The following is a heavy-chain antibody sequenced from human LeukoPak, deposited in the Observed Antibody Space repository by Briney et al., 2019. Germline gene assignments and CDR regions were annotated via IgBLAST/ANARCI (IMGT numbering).Heavy chain of an antibody. J-gene: IGHJ4*02. D-gene: IGHD3-3*01. CDR3: ARGPGYDFWSGYYYDY. CDR2: ISSSSSYI. CDR1: GFTFDDYG. Sequence: PGGSLRLSCAASGFTFDDYGMSWVRQAPGKGLEWVSSISSSSSYIYYADSVKGRFTISRDNAKNSLYLQMNSLRAEDTAVYYCARGPGYDFWSGYYYDYWGQGTLVTVSS. V-gene: IGHV3-21*01.